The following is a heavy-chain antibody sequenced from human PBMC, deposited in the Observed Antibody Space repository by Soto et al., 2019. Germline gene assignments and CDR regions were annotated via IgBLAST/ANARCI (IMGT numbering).Heavy chain of an antibody. Sequence: SQTLSLTCAISGDSVSSNSAAWNWIRQSPSRGLEWLGRTYYRSKWYNDYAVSVKSRITINPDTSKNQFSLQLNSVTPEDTAVYYCARAGYYDFWSGYLGWFDPWGQGTLVTVS. V-gene: IGHV6-1*01. CDR2: TYYRSKWYN. D-gene: IGHD3-3*01. CDR1: GDSVSSNSAA. CDR3: ARAGYYDFWSGYLGWFDP. J-gene: IGHJ5*02.